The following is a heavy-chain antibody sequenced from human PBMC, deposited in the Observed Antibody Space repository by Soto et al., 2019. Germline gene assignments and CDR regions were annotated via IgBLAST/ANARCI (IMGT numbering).Heavy chain of an antibody. CDR1: GYTFTSYA. J-gene: IGHJ4*02. CDR2: INAGNGNT. V-gene: IGHV1-3*01. Sequence: QVQLVQSGAEVKKPGASVKVSCKASGYTFTSYAMHRVRQAPGQRLEWMGWINAGNGNTKYSQKFQGRVTITRDTSASTAYMELSSLRSEDTAVYYCARGIVVVPAAIHPFDYWGQGTLVTVSS. CDR3: ARGIVVVPAAIHPFDY. D-gene: IGHD2-2*01.